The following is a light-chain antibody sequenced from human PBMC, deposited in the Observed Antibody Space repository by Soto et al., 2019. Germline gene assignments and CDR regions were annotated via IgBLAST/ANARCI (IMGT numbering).Light chain of an antibody. CDR2: GAS. CDR3: GSDEWT. J-gene: IGKJ1*01. V-gene: IGKV3-20*01. Sequence: EIVLTQSPATLSLSPGXXXXLXXXASQXIXSPFLAWYQQKPGQAPRLFIHGASSRATGIPDRFSGSGSGTDFTLTISRLXPEDXAVYYXGSDEWTFGQGTKVE. CDR1: QXIXSPF.